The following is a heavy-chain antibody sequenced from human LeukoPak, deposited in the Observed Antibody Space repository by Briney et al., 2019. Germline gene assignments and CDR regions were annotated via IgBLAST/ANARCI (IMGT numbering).Heavy chain of an antibody. V-gene: IGHV3-23*01. J-gene: IGHJ4*02. Sequence: GGSLRLSCAASGFTFSSYCMSWVRQAPGKGLEWVSAISGSGGSTYYADSVRGRFTISRDNSKNTLYLQMNSLRAEDTAVYYCAKDRGSSRPYYFDYWGQGTLVTVSS. D-gene: IGHD6-13*01. CDR2: ISGSGGST. CDR3: AKDRGSSRPYYFDY. CDR1: GFTFSSYC.